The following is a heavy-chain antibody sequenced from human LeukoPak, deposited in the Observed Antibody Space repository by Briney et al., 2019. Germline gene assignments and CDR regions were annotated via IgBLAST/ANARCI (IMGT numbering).Heavy chain of an antibody. CDR1: GFTFDDYA. J-gene: IGHJ4*02. V-gene: IGHV3-9*01. Sequence: GGSLRLSCAASGFTFDDYAMHWVRQAPGKGLEWVSGISWNSGSIGYADSVKGRFTISRDNAKNSLYLQMNSLRAEDTALYYCAKAHSSGRPSYYFDYWGQGTLVTVSS. CDR3: AKAHSSGRPSYYFDY. CDR2: ISWNSGSI. D-gene: IGHD6-19*01.